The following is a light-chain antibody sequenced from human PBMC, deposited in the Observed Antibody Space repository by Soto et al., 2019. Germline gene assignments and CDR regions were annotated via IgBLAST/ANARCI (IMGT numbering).Light chain of an antibody. V-gene: IGKV3-15*01. Sequence: AAPFKYPKEKSTPSCRASQSVSSNLAWYQQKPGQAPRLLIYGASTRATGIPARFSGSGSGTEFTLTISSLQSEDFAVYYCQQYNNWPMTFGQGTKV. CDR1: QSVSSN. CDR2: GAS. CDR3: QQYNNWPMT. J-gene: IGKJ1*01.